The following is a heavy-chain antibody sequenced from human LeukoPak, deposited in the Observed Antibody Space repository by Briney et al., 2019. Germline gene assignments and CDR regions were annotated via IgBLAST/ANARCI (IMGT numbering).Heavy chain of an antibody. CDR1: GFTVSSNY. CDR2: IYSGGST. CDR3: ARTNVPLMLYAPPDY. D-gene: IGHD2-8*01. J-gene: IGHJ4*02. V-gene: IGHV3-53*01. Sequence: GGSLRLSCAASGFTVSSNYMSWVRQAPGRGLEWVSVIYSGGSTYYADSVKGRFTLSRDNSKNTLDLQMKSLRAEDTGVYYCARTNVPLMLYAPPDYWGQGTLVTVSS.